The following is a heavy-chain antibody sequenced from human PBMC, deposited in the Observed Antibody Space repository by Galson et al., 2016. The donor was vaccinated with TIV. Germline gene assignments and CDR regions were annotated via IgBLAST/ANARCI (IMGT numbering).Heavy chain of an antibody. CDR2: VYYSGST. CDR3: VRAPIRGVRGVILFDF. D-gene: IGHD3-10*01. V-gene: IGHV4-59*01. CDR1: GGSINSYY. J-gene: IGHJ4*02. Sequence: LSLTCTVSGGSINSYYWSWIRQPPGKGLEWIGYVYYSGSTDYNPSLKSRVTISIDRSRTQFSLKLSSVTAADTAVYYCVRAPIRGVRGVILFDFWGQGALVTVSS.